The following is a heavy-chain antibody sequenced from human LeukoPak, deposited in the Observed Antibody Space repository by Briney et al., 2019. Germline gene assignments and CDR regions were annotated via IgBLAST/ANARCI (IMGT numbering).Heavy chain of an antibody. V-gene: IGHV4-30-4*01. CDR2: IYYSGST. D-gene: IGHD5-12*01. J-gene: IGHJ4*02. Sequence: SETLSLTCTVSGGSISSGDYYWSWIRQPPGKGLEWIGYIYYSGSTYYNPSLKSRVTISVDTSKNQFSLKLSSVTAADTAVYYCASLKWLRFMWTDYWGQGTLVTVSS. CDR1: GGSISSGDYY. CDR3: ASLKWLRFMWTDY.